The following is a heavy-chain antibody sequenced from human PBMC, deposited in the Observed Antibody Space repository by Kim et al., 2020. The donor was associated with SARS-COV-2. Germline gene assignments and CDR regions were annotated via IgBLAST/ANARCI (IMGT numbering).Heavy chain of an antibody. V-gene: IGHV3-64*02. J-gene: IGHJ4*02. D-gene: IGHD2-15*01. Sequence: GGSLRLSCAASGFIFHTYAMHWARQTPGKGLEYVSAISSNRIDTYYAESVRGRFTISRDNSKNTLFLQMGSLRPEDMGVYYCAREGRHCSGTACYVFDYWGQGALVTVSS. CDR2: ISSNRIDT. CDR1: GFIFHTYA. CDR3: AREGRHCSGTACYVFDY.